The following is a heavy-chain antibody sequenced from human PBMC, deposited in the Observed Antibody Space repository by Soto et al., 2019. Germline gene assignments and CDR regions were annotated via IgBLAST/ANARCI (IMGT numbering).Heavy chain of an antibody. CDR3: TGEVASGY. J-gene: IGHJ4*02. V-gene: IGHV3-30*03. D-gene: IGHD2-8*02. CDR1: GFTFSSYG. Sequence: QVQLVESGGGVVQPGRSLRLSCAASGFTFSSYGMHWVRQAPGKGLGWVAVISKDGSVKYYAESVKGRFTISRDNSKNTLYLQMNSLGAEDTAAYYCTGEVASGYWGQGTLVTVSS. CDR2: ISKDGSVK.